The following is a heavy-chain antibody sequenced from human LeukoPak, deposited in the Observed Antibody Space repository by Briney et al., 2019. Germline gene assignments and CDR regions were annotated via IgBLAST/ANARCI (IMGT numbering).Heavy chain of an antibody. CDR2: IIPIFGTA. CDR1: GGTFSSYA. D-gene: IGHD6-13*01. V-gene: IGHV1-69*05. CDR3: ARDHSSSWYWFDP. J-gene: IGHJ5*02. Sequence: ASVKVSCKASGGTFSSYAISWVRQAPGQGLEWMGGIIPIFGTANYAQKFQGRVTITTDESTSTAYMELSSLRSEDTAVYYRARDHSSSWYWFDPWGQGTLVTVSS.